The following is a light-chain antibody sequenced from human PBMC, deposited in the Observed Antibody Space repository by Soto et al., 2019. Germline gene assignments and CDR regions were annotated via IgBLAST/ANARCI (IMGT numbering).Light chain of an antibody. V-gene: IGKV1-5*03. CDR1: QTISSW. Sequence: DIQMYKSASTLSGYVGDRVTITCRASQTISSWLAWYQQKPGKAPKLLIYKASTLKSGVPSRFSGSGSGTEFTLTISSLQPDDFATYYCQHYNSYSEPFGQGTKAAIK. J-gene: IGKJ1*01. CDR2: KAS. CDR3: QHYNSYSEP.